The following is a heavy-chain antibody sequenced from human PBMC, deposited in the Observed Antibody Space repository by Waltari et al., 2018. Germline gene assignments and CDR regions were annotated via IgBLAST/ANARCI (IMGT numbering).Heavy chain of an antibody. J-gene: IGHJ4*02. CDR3: AKDLAWIDY. D-gene: IGHD2-2*03. V-gene: IGHV3-23*01. CDR2: INENGVNK. Sequence: EVQLLESGGDLVQPGGSLRLSCAASGFTFSNEPMGWVRQPPGKGLEWVSTINENGVNKHYADSVKGRFTISRDNSKNMVYLQMNSLTAEDTAVYYCAKDLAWIDYWGQGTVVTVSS. CDR1: GFTFSNEP.